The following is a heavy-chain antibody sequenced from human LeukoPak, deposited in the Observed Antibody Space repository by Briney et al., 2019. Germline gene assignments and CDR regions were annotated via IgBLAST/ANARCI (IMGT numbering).Heavy chain of an antibody. V-gene: IGHV3-43D*03. CDR2: ISWDGGST. D-gene: IGHD6-13*01. J-gene: IGHJ6*03. CDR1: GFTFDDYA. CDR3: AKPLGSSSWYYMDV. Sequence: GGSLRLSCAASGFTFDDYAMHWVRQAPGKGLEWVSLISWDGGSTYYADSVKGRSTISRDNSKNSLYLQMNSLRAEDTALYYRAKPLGSSSWYYMDVWGKGTTVTVSS.